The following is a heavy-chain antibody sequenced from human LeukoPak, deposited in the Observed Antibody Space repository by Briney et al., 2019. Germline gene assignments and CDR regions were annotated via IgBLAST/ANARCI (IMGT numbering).Heavy chain of an antibody. V-gene: IGHV3-30*18. D-gene: IGHD3-10*01. Sequence: GGSLRLSCAASGFTFSCYGMHWVRQAPGKGLEWVAVISYDGSNKYYADSVKGRFTISRDNSKNTLYLQMNSLRAEDTAVYYCAKGPMVFGGQGTLVTVSS. CDR1: GFTFSCYG. CDR2: ISYDGSNK. CDR3: AKGPMVF. J-gene: IGHJ4*02.